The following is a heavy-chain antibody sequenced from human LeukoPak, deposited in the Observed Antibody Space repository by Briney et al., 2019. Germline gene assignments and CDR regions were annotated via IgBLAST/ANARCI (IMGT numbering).Heavy chain of an antibody. D-gene: IGHD3-10*01. CDR2: IKSKTDGGTT. V-gene: IGHV3-15*01. Sequence: PGGSLRLSCAASGFTLSNAWMSWVRQAPGKGLEWVGRIKSKTDGGTTDYAAPVKGRFTISRDDSKNTLYLQMNSLKTEDTAVYYCTTEHHYYGSGSYWGQGTLVTVSS. CDR3: TTEHHYYGSGSY. CDR1: GFTLSNAW. J-gene: IGHJ4*02.